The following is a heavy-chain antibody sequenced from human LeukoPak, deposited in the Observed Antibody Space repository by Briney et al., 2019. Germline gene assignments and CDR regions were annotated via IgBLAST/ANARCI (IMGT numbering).Heavy chain of an antibody. CDR2: INRDGSTT. V-gene: IGHV3-74*03. J-gene: IGHJ4*02. Sequence: GGSLRLSCAASGFTFSNYWVHWVRQAPGKGLVWVSRINRDGSTTKYADSVKGRFTVSRDNAKNTVNLQMNSLRAEDTAVYYCARDKKSGESSEIDYWGQGTLVTDSS. CDR1: GFTFSNYW. D-gene: IGHD3-10*01. CDR3: ARDKKSGESSEIDY.